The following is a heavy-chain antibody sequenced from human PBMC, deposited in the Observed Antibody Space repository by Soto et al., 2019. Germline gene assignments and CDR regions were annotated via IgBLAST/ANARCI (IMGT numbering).Heavy chain of an antibody. CDR2: MNPNSGNT. D-gene: IGHD6-19*01. J-gene: IGHJ4*02. CDR1: GYTLTIYY. V-gene: IGHV1-8*02. Sequence: ASVKVSCTASGYTLTIYYMHWVRQAPGQGLEWMGWMNPNSGNTGYAQKFQGRVTMTRNTSISTAYMEMTSLRAEDTAVYYCAKGGRQWLVTSDFNYWGQGALVTVSS. CDR3: AKGGRQWLVTSDFNY.